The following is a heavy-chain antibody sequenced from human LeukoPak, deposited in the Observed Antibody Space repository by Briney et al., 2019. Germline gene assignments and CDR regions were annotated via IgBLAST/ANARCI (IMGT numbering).Heavy chain of an antibody. D-gene: IGHD3-9*01. CDR3: ARDYYDILTGDNWFDP. CDR2: IYTSGST. V-gene: IGHV4-61*02. CDR1: GGSISSGSYY. Sequence: SETLSLTCTVSGGSISSGSYYWSWIRQPAGKGLEWIGRIYTSGSTNYNPSLKSRVTISVDTSKNQFSLKLSSVTAADTAVYYCARDYYDILTGDNWFDPWGQGTLVTVSS. J-gene: IGHJ5*02.